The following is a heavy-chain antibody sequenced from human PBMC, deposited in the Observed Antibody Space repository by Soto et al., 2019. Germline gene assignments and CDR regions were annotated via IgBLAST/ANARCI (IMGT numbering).Heavy chain of an antibody. D-gene: IGHD1-26*01. Sequence: SVKVSCKASGGTFSSYAIGWVRQAPGQGLEWMRGIIPIFGTANYAQKFQGRVTITADESTSTAYMELSSLRSEDTAVYYCARDTGRVGAIPGRPFDIWGQGTMVTVSS. V-gene: IGHV1-69*13. CDR2: IIPIFGTA. CDR3: ARDTGRVGAIPGRPFDI. CDR1: GGTFSSYA. J-gene: IGHJ3*02.